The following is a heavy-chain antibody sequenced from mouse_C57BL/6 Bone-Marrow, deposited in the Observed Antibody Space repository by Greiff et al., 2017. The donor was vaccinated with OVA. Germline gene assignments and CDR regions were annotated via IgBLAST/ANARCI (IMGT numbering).Heavy chain of an antibody. CDR1: GYSFTGYY. D-gene: IGHD1-1*02. V-gene: IGHV1-42*01. CDR2: INPSTGGT. J-gene: IGHJ1*03. CDR3: ARGGVATKYFDV. Sequence: DVKLQESGPELVKPGASVKISCKASGYSFTGYYMNWVKQSPEKSLEWIGEINPSTGGTTYNQKFKAKATLTVDKSSSTAYMQLKSLTSEDSAVYYCARGGVATKYFDVWGTGTTVTVSS.